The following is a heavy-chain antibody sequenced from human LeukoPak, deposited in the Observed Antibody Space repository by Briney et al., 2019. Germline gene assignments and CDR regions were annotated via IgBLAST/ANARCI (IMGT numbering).Heavy chain of an antibody. J-gene: IGHJ6*04. CDR1: GFTFSSYE. CDR2: ISSSGSTI. D-gene: IGHD1-1*01. CDR3: ARWYKWNDGNYYGMDV. Sequence: GGSLRLSCAASGFTFSSYEMNWVRQAPGKGLEWVSYISSSGSTIYYADSVKGRFTISRDNAKNSLYLQMNSLRAEDTAVYYCARWYKWNDGNYYGMDVWGKGTTVTVSS. V-gene: IGHV3-48*03.